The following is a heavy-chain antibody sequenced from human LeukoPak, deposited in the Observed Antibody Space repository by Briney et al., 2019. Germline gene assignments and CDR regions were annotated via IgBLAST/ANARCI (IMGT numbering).Heavy chain of an antibody. CDR2: ISSSSSYT. D-gene: IGHD4-11*01. CDR3: ARDSSNYVHYFDY. J-gene: IGHJ4*02. V-gene: IGHV3-11*06. Sequence: PGGSLRLSCAASGFTFSDYYMSWIRQAPGKGLEWVSYISSSSSYTNYADSVKGRFTISRDNTKNSLYLQMNSLRAEDTAVYYCARDSSNYVHYFDYWGQGTLVTVSS. CDR1: GFTFSDYY.